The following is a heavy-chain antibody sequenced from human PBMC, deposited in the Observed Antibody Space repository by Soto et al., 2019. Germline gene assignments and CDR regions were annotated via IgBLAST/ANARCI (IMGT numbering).Heavy chain of an antibody. V-gene: IGHV4-59*01. CDR1: GGSISNYY. CDR3: ARAGRYYYCLDV. J-gene: IGHJ6*03. CDR2: MFYSGST. Sequence: SETLSLTCTVSGGSISNYYWSWIRQPPGKALEWIGYMFYSGSTNYNPSLKSRVTISVDTSKNQFTLKLSSVTAADTFVYYCARAGRYYYCLDVWGKGTTVTVSS.